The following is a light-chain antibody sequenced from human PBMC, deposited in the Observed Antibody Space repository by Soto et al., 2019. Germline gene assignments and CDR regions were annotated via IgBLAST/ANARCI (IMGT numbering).Light chain of an antibody. CDR1: QSVSSNY. CDR3: QQYGSSPCT. J-gene: IGKJ2*02. V-gene: IGKV3-20*01. CDR2: GAS. Sequence: EIVLTQSPGILSLSPGEIATLSCGASQSVSSNYLAWYQQKPGQAPRLLITGASSRATGIPDRFSGSGSGTDFTLTISRLEHEDFAVYYCQQYGSSPCTFGQGTTLEIK.